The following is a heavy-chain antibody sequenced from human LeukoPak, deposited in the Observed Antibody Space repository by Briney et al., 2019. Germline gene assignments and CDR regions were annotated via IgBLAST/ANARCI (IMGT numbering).Heavy chain of an antibody. V-gene: IGHV4-59*01. J-gene: IGHJ4*02. Sequence: SETLSLTCTVSGGSISSYYWSWIRQPPGKGLEWIGYIYYSGSTNYNPSLKSRVTISVDTSKNQFSLKLSSVTAADTAVYYCARGDRSSWYGFDYWGQGTLVTVSS. CDR3: ARGDRSSWYGFDY. D-gene: IGHD6-13*01. CDR1: GGSISSYY. CDR2: IYYSGST.